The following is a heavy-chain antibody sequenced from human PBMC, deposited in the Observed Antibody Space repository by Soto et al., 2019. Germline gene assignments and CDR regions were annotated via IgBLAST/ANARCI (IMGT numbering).Heavy chain of an antibody. D-gene: IGHD6-13*01. CDR1: GGSFSGYY. CDR3: ARRGKKAADGYFDY. V-gene: IGHV4-34*01. CDR2: INHSGST. J-gene: IGHJ4*02. Sequence: QVQLQQWGAGLLKPSETLSLTCAVYGGSFSGYYWSWIRQPPGKGLEWIGEINHSGSTNYNPSLKSRVTISVDTSKNQFSLKLSSVTAADTAVYYCARRGKKAADGYFDYWGQGTLVTVSS.